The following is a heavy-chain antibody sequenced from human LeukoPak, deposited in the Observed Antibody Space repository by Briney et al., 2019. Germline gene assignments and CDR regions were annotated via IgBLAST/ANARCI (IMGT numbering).Heavy chain of an antibody. CDR2: ISSSSSTI. CDR1: GFTFSSYS. D-gene: IGHD1-1*01. CDR3: ARDRNWNEWYFDL. V-gene: IGHV3-48*01. J-gene: IGHJ2*01. Sequence: GGSLRLSCAASGFTFSSYSMNWVRQAPGKGLEWVSYISSSSSTIYYADSVKGRFTISRDNAKNSLYLQMNSLRAEDTAVYYCARDRNWNEWYFDLWGRGTLVTVSS.